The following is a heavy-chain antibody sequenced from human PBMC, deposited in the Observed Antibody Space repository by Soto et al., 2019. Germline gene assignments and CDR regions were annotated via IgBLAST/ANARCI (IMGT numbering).Heavy chain of an antibody. J-gene: IGHJ4*02. CDR1: GFTFSSYG. V-gene: IGHV3-30*18. CDR2: ISYDGSNK. D-gene: IGHD5-12*01. CDR3: AKDYIVATTAIYYFDY. Sequence: GGSLRLSCAASGFTFSSYGMHWVRQAPGKGLEWVAVISYDGSNKYYADSVKGRFTISRDNSKNTLYLQMNSLRAEDTAVYYCAKDYIVATTAIYYFDYWGQGTLVTVSS.